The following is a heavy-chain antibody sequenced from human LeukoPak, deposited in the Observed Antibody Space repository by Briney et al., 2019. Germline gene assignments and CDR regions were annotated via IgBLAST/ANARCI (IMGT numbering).Heavy chain of an antibody. CDR1: GFTFSSFA. D-gene: IGHD5-12*01. V-gene: IGHV3-30-3*01. Sequence: GGSLRLSCAASGFTFSSFAIHWVRQAPGKGLEWVALISYDGSDKYYADSVKGRFTISRDNSNNTLYLQMNSLRAEDTAVYYCAREYSDYGYYYNMEVWGQGTTVTVSS. CDR2: ISYDGSDK. CDR3: AREYSDYGYYYNMEV. J-gene: IGHJ6*02.